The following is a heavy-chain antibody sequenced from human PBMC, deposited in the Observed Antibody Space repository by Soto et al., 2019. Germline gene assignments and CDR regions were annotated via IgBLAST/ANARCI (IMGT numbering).Heavy chain of an antibody. Sequence: PGWSLRLSCESSVFTFINFGMNWVRQAPGKGLEWVARVWYDGGSKYVDSVKGRFTISRDNSKETVYLQMNSLRAEDTGVYYCAREIDSNYDGMDVWGQGTTVTVSS. CDR1: VFTFINFG. J-gene: IGHJ6*02. V-gene: IGHV3-33*01. CDR2: VWYDGGSK. D-gene: IGHD4-4*01. CDR3: AREIDSNYDGMDV.